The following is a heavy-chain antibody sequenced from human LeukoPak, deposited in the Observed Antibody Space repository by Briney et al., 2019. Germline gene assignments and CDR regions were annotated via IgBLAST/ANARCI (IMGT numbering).Heavy chain of an antibody. J-gene: IGHJ4*02. CDR2: IYHSGST. V-gene: IGHV4-4*02. CDR3: ARAYYYDSSGYSY. Sequence: SETLSLTCTVSGGSISSSNWWSWVRQPPGKGLEWIGEIYHSGSTNYNPSLKSRVTISVDKSKNQFSLKLSSVTAADTAVYYCARAYYYDSSGYSYWGQGTLVTVSS. D-gene: IGHD3-22*01. CDR1: GGSISSSNW.